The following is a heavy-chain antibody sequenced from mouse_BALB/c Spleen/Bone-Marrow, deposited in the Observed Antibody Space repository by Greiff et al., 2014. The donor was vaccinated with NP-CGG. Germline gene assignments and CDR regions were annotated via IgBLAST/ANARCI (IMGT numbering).Heavy chain of an antibody. CDR2: IDPANGNT. V-gene: IGHV14-3*02. Sequence: EVKLMESGAELVKPGASVELSCTASGFNIKDTYMHWVKQRPEQGLEWIGRIDPANGNTKYDPKFQGKATITADTSSNTAYLQLSSLTSEDTAVYYCARYDYGWYFYVWGAGTTVTVSS. CDR1: GFNIKDTY. CDR3: ARYDYGWYFYV. J-gene: IGHJ1*01. D-gene: IGHD1-1*01.